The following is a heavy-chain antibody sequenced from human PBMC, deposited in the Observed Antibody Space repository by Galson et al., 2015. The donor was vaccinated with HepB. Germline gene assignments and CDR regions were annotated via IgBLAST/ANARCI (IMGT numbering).Heavy chain of an antibody. CDR1: GFTFSSYA. D-gene: IGHD2-2*01. V-gene: IGHV3-30-3*01. CDR3: ARSMSIVVVPAAISD. Sequence: SLRLSCAASGFTFSSYAMHWVRQAPGKGLEWVAVISYDGSNKYYADSVKGRFTISRDNSKNTLYLQMNSLRAEDTAVYYCARSMSIVVVPAAISDWGQGTLVTVSS. J-gene: IGHJ4*02. CDR2: ISYDGSNK.